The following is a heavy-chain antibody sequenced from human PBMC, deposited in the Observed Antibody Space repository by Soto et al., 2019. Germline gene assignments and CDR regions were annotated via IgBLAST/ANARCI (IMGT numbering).Heavy chain of an antibody. CDR3: VRGERNILPPANRKWRIYFEF. Sequence: PGGSLRLSCETSGFTFTNFDLSWVRQAPGKGLEWVAFISGSGSIIYYTDSVKGRFTISKDDARTSLFLQMDTLRPEDTAVYYFVRGERNILPPANRKWRIYFEFWGQGTLVIGST. V-gene: IGHV3-48*03. CDR2: ISGSGSII. J-gene: IGHJ4*02. CDR1: GFTFTNFD. D-gene: IGHD1-1*01.